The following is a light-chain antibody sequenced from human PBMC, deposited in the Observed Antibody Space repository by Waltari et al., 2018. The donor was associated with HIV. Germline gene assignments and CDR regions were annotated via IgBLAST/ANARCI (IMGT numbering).Light chain of an antibody. V-gene: IGLV1-51*01. CDR1: SPNIGSNR. Sequence: QSVLTQPPSVSAAPGQKVTISCSGSSPNIGSNRVFWYQQLPGTAPKLLIYDNTKPPPGIPDRFSGSKSGTLATLGITGLQTGDEADYYCGTWDSSLGAVLFGGGTKLTVL. J-gene: IGLJ2*01. CDR3: GTWDSSLGAVL. CDR2: DNT.